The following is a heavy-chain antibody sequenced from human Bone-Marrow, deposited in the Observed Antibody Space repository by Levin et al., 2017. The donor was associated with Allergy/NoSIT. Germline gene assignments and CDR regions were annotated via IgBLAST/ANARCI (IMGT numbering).Heavy chain of an antibody. D-gene: IGHD3-9*01. J-gene: IGHJ4*02. CDR3: ARLDGYYFDY. CDR1: GGSISSAGYH. V-gene: IGHV4-31*03. Sequence: SETLSLTCTVSGGSISSAGYHWTWIHQSPGKGLEWIGYISYRGTTYYNPSLKSRLTMSLDTSEQRFSLNLNSVTAADTAIYYCARLDGYYFDYWGQGTLVTVSS. CDR2: ISYRGTT.